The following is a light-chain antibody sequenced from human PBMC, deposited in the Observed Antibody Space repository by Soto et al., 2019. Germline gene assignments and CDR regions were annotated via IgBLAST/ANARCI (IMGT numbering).Light chain of an antibody. V-gene: IGKV1-9*01. CDR1: QGLSSD. J-gene: IGKJ5*01. CDR3: QQLNSYPIT. Sequence: DIQLTQSPSFLSASVGDRVTITCRASQGLSSDLAWYQQKPGKAPKLLIYAASTLQSGVPSRFSGSGSGTEFALTISSLQPEDFAIYYCQQLNSYPITFGQGTRLEIK. CDR2: AAS.